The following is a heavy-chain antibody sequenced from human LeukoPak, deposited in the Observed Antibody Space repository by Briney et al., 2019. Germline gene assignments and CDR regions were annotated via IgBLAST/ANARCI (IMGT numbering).Heavy chain of an antibody. V-gene: IGHV3-74*01. Sequence: GGSLRLSCAASGFTFSSYWMHWVRQAPGKGLVWVSRINSDGSSTNYADSVKGRFTISRDNSKNTLYLQMNSLRAEDTAVYYCAKIPKNQENTFGASGEFDYWGQGTLVTVSS. J-gene: IGHJ4*02. CDR1: GFTFSSYW. CDR3: AKIPKNQENTFGASGEFDY. CDR2: INSDGSST. D-gene: IGHD3-16*01.